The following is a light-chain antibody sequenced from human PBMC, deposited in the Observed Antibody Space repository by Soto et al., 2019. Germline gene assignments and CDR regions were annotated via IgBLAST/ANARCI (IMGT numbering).Light chain of an antibody. CDR2: AAS. CDR3: QQLNSYPLT. V-gene: IGKV1-9*01. J-gene: IGKJ3*01. CDR1: QDISNY. Sequence: DIQLTQSPSFLSASVGDRVTITCRASQDISNYLVWYQQKPGKAPKPLIYAASTLQSGVRSRFSGSGSGTEFTLTISSLQPEDFATYYCQQLNSYPLTFGPGTNVDIK.